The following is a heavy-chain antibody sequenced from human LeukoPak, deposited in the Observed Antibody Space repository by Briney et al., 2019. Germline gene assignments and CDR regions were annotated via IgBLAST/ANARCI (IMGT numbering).Heavy chain of an antibody. CDR3: GKGQVGADLLSVY. V-gene: IGHV3-30*18. CDR2: VSFDGNIQ. Sequence: SGGSLRLSCAASGSTFSRCGMHWVRQAPGKGLEWVAVVSFDGNIQYYGDSVRGRFTISKDNSENTVYLQMNSLRGEDAAVYYCGKGQVGADLLSVYWGQGTLVTVSS. D-gene: IGHD1-26*01. CDR1: GSTFSRCG. J-gene: IGHJ4*02.